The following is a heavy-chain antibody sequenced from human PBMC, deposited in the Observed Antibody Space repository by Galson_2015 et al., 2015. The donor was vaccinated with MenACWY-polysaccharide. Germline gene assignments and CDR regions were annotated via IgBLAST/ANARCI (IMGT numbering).Heavy chain of an antibody. Sequence: SLRLSCAASAFTFSDYWMSWVRQAPGKGLEWVANIKQDGSEKYYVDSVKGRFTISRDNAENSLYLQMNSLRVEDTAVYYCATLKPLSRCFDYWGQGTLFTVSS. J-gene: IGHJ4*02. CDR3: ATLKPLSRCFDY. D-gene: IGHD2/OR15-2a*01. CDR1: AFTFSDYW. CDR2: IKQDGSEK. V-gene: IGHV3-7*01.